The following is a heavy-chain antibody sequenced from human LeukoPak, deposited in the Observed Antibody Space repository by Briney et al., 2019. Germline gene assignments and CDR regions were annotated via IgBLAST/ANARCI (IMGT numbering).Heavy chain of an antibody. CDR1: GFTFSTYW. Sequence: GGSLRLSCAASGFTFSTYWMSWVRQAPGKGLEWVSYISSSGSTIYYADSVKGRFTISRDNAKNSLYLQMNSLRAEDTAVYYCARVVVVVVAATGRDWYSDLWGRGTLVTVSS. D-gene: IGHD2-15*01. V-gene: IGHV3-11*01. J-gene: IGHJ2*01. CDR3: ARVVVVVVAATGRDWYSDL. CDR2: ISSSGSTI.